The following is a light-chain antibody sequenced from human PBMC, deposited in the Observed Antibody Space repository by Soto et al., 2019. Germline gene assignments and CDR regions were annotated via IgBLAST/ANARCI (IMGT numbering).Light chain of an antibody. Sequence: DAVMTQSPLSLPVTLGQPASISCRSSQSLVYSDGNTYLSWFQQRPGQSPRRLIYQVSNRDSGVPDRFSGSGSGSDFTLKISRVEAEDVGIYYCMQGIHWPYTFGQGTKLEIK. CDR1: QSLVYSDGNTY. CDR2: QVS. CDR3: MQGIHWPYT. J-gene: IGKJ2*01. V-gene: IGKV2-30*01.